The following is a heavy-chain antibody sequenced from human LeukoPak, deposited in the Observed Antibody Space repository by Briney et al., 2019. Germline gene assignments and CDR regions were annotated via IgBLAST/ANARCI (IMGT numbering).Heavy chain of an antibody. J-gene: IGHJ6*03. CDR1: GFTFSDYY. D-gene: IGHD3-3*01. CDR2: ISSSGSTI. V-gene: IGHV3-11*01. CDR3: ARDSFGEGQHLYYYYYYYMDV. Sequence: PGGSLRLSCAASGFTFSDYYMSWIRQAPGKGLEWVSYISSSGSTIYYADSVKGRFTISRDNAKNSLYLQMNSLRAEDTAVYYCARDSFGEGQHLYYYYYYYMDVWGKGTTVTVSS.